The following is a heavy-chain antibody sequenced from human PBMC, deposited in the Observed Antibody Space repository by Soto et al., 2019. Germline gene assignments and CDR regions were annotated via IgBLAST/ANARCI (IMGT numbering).Heavy chain of an antibody. Sequence: GGSLRLSCAASGFTFSSYWMSWVRQAPGKGLEWVANIKQDGSEKYYVDSVKGRFTISRDNAKNSLYLQMNSLRAEDTAVYYCARDSITMVRGVISYYYYYYGMDVWGQGTTVTVSS. J-gene: IGHJ6*02. V-gene: IGHV3-7*01. CDR2: IKQDGSEK. CDR1: GFTFSSYW. CDR3: ARDSITMVRGVISYYYYYYGMDV. D-gene: IGHD3-10*01.